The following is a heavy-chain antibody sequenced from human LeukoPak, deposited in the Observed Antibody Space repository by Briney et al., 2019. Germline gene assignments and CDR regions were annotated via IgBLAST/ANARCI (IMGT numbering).Heavy chain of an antibody. J-gene: IGHJ6*03. CDR2: ISYDGSNR. V-gene: IGHV3-30*18. D-gene: IGHD6-13*01. CDR1: GFTFSSYG. CDR3: AKSERDSSSWYAGWYYYYMDV. Sequence: GGSLRLSCAASGFTFSSYGMHWVRQAPGKGLEWVAVISYDGSNRYYADSVKGRFTIPRDNSKNTLYLQMNSLRAEDTAVYYCAKSERDSSSWYAGWYYYYMDVWGKGTTVTVSS.